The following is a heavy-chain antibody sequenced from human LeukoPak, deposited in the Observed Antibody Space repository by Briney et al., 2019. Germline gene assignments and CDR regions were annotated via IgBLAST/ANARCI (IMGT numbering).Heavy chain of an antibody. V-gene: IGHV3-23*01. CDR3: AKDAYSGTYYWFDP. J-gene: IGHJ5*02. Sequence: GGSLRLSCAASGFTFSSCATSWGRQPPGKGLEWVSSVSGGGGNTYYADSVKGRFTISRDNSKNTLYLQMDSLRAEDTAVYHCAKDAYSGTYYWFDPWGQGTLVTVSS. CDR2: VSGGGGNT. D-gene: IGHD1-26*01. CDR1: GFTFSSCA.